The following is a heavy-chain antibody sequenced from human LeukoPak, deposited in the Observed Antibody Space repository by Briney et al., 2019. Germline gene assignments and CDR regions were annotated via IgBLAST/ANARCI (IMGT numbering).Heavy chain of an antibody. V-gene: IGHV1-2*04. J-gene: IGHJ4*02. CDR2: INPNSGGT. CDR1: GYTFTGYY. D-gene: IGHD6-19*01. CDR3: ARGGSSGWYRIMSYFDY. Sequence: RASVKVSCKASGYTFTGYYMHWVRQAPGQGLEWMGWINPNSGGTNYAQKFQGWVTMTRDTSISTAYMELSSLRSEDTAVYYCARGGSSGWYRIMSYFDYWGQGTLVTVSS.